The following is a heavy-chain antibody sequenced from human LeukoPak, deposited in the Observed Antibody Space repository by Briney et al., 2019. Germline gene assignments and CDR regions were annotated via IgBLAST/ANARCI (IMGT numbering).Heavy chain of an antibody. V-gene: IGHV3-9*01. J-gene: IGHJ4*02. CDR2: ISWNSGNI. D-gene: IGHD3-22*01. Sequence: GGSLRLSCVASGFTFSNYAMHWVRQAPGKGLEWVSGISWNSGNIGYADSVKGRFTISRDNAKNSLYLQMDSLRVEDTALYYCTKDIAPMIVGMRGLDYWGQGTLVTVSS. CDR3: TKDIAPMIVGMRGLDY. CDR1: GFTFSNYA.